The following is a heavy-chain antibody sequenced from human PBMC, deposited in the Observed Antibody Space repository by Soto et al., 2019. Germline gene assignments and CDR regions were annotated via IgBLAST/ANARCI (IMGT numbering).Heavy chain of an antibody. Sequence: EVLLVESGGGLVQPGGSLRLSCEASGFTFSDYSMNWVRQAPGKGLEWVSYISSDGSAIHYADSVKGRFTISRDNAKNSLYLQMNSLRAEDTAVYYCARGSGTCDYWGQGTLVTVSS. V-gene: IGHV3-48*01. J-gene: IGHJ4*02. CDR3: ARGSGTCDY. CDR1: GFTFSDYS. CDR2: ISSDGSAI. D-gene: IGHD2-15*01.